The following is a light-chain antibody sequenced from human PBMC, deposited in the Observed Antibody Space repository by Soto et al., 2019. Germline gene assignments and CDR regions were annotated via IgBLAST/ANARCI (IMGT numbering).Light chain of an antibody. J-gene: IGKJ1*01. CDR3: QQYGTSRQT. Sequence: DIQMTQSPSSLSASVGDRVTITCRASQSISSYLNWYQQKPGKAPKLLIYKASTLKSGVPSRFSGSGSGTEFTLTISRLEPEDFAVYYCQQYGTSRQTFGQGTKVDIK. V-gene: IGKV1-39*01. CDR2: KAS. CDR1: QSISSY.